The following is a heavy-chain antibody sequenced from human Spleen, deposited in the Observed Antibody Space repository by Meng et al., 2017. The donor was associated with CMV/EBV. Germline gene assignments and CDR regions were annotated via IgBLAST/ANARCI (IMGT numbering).Heavy chain of an antibody. Sequence: GESLKISCAASGFTFSSYAMHWVRQAPGKGLEWVAVISYDGSNKYYADSVKGRFTISRDNSKNTVYLQMNSLRAEDTAVYYCAKDGELVLAAMAFDYWGQGTLVTVSS. D-gene: IGHD2-2*01. V-gene: IGHV3-30*04. J-gene: IGHJ4*02. CDR1: GFTFSSYA. CDR2: ISYDGSNK. CDR3: AKDGELVLAAMAFDY.